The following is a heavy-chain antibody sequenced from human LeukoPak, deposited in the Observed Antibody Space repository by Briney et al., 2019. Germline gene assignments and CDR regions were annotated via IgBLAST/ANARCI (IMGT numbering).Heavy chain of an antibody. J-gene: IGHJ4*02. V-gene: IGHV4-59*08. CDR2: IFYIGGT. CDR3: ARHLAKGLYYFDY. Sequence: PSETLSLTCTVSGGSISSYYWSWIRQPPGKGLEWIGYIFYIGGTNYNPSLKSRVTISVDTSKNQFSLKLSSVTAADTAMYYCARHLAKGLYYFDYWGQGTLVTVSS. D-gene: IGHD1-26*01. CDR1: GGSISSYY.